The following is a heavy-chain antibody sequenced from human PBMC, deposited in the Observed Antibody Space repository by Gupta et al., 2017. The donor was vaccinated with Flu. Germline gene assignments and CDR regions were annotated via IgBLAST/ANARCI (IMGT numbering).Heavy chain of an antibody. CDR3: TRTISGWAD. J-gene: IGHJ4*02. CDR1: GFTFSSYW. Sequence: EVQLVESGGALVPPGVSLRLSCAASGFTFSSYWMHWVRQAPGKGLMWVSRIKSDGSSTNYADSVKGRFTISRDNAKKTLYLQMNSLRAEDTAVYYCTRTISGWADWGQGTLVTVSS. D-gene: IGHD6-19*01. V-gene: IGHV3-74*01. CDR2: IKSDGSST.